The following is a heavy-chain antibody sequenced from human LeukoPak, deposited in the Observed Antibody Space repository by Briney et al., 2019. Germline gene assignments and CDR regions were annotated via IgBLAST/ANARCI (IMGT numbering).Heavy chain of an antibody. V-gene: IGHV3-21*01. CDR3: ARDSSSSRDAFDI. J-gene: IGHJ3*02. CDR2: ISSSSSYI. Sequence: PGGALTLSCAASGCTFSSYSMNWVRQAPGKGLEWVSSISSSSSYIYYADSVKGRFTISRDNAKNSLYLQMNSLRAEDTAVYYCARDSSSSRDAFDIWGQGTMVTVSS. D-gene: IGHD6-13*01. CDR1: GCTFSSYS.